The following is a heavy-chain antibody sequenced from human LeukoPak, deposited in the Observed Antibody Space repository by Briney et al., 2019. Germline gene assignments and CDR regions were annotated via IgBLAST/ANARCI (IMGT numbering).Heavy chain of an antibody. Sequence: RTSLRLSCAASGFTFSGNGMHWVRQAPGQGLEWVAIIWYDGSNKFYADSVKGRFTISRDNSRNTLYLQMSSLRAEDTAVYYCARGSATVTTEPDYWGQGTLVTVSS. D-gene: IGHD4-17*01. CDR2: IWYDGSNK. V-gene: IGHV3-33*01. J-gene: IGHJ4*02. CDR1: GFTFSGNG. CDR3: ARGSATVTTEPDY.